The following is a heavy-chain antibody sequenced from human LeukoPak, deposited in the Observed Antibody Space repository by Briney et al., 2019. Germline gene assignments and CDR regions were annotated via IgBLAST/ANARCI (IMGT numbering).Heavy chain of an antibody. CDR2: ISGSGGST. CDR3: AKGPNWGDHWYFDL. Sequence: GGSLRLSCAASGFTFSSYAMSWVRQAPGKGLEWVSAISGSGGSTYYADSVKGRFTISRDNSKNTLFLQMNSLRAEDTAVYYCAKGPNWGDHWYFDLWGRGTLVTVSS. D-gene: IGHD7-27*01. CDR1: GFTFSSYA. V-gene: IGHV3-23*01. J-gene: IGHJ2*01.